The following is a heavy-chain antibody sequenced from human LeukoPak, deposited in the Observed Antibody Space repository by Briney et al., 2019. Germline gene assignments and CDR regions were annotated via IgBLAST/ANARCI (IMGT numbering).Heavy chain of an antibody. CDR2: ISGSGGST. CDR3: AKKGVAGEAPYCFDY. D-gene: IGHD3-3*01. V-gene: IGHV3-23*01. J-gene: IGHJ4*02. CDR1: GFTFSSYA. Sequence: GGSLRLSCAASGFTFSSYAMSWVRQAPGKGLEWVSAISGSGGSTYYADSVKGRFTISRDNSKNTLYLQMNSLRAEDTAIYFCAKKGVAGEAPYCFDYWGQGTLVTVSS.